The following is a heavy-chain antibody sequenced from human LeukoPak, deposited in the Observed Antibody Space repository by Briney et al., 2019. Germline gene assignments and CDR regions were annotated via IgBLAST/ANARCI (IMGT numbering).Heavy chain of an antibody. J-gene: IGHJ4*02. V-gene: IGHV1-18*01. D-gene: IGHD2-8*01. CDR3: VRGTKAVKNPDYFDS. CDR2: ISAKNGKT. Sequence: ASVNVSCKASGYTFTLYGIMGVRQAPGQGLEWVGWISAKNGKTNYAQKVQGRVTMTTDTSTTTAYMELRSLRSDDTAVYFCVRGTKAVKNPDYFDSWGQGTLVTVSS. CDR1: GYTFTLYG.